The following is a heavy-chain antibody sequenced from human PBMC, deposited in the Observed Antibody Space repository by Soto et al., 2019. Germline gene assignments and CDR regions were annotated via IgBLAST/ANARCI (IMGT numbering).Heavy chain of an antibody. V-gene: IGHV4-39*01. CDR2: IYYSGST. J-gene: IGHJ4*02. CDR1: GGSISRSNYY. CDR3: ARSSSGSYFDY. D-gene: IGHD1-26*01. Sequence: PSETLSLTCTVSGGSISRSNYYWGWIRQPPGKGLEWIGSIYYSGSTYYNPPLKSRVTISVDTSKNQFSLKLSSVTAADTAVYYCARSSSGSYFDYWGQGTLVTVSS.